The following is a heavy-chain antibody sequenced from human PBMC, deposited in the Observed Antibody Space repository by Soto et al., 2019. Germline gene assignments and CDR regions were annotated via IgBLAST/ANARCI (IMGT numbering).Heavy chain of an antibody. V-gene: IGHV3-30-3*01. D-gene: IGHD3-22*01. CDR2: ILYDGSNK. CDR1: GFTFSSYA. CDR3: ARDRSSLYDSSGYAFDP. Sequence: GGSLRLSCAASGFTFSSYAMHWVRQAPGKGLEWVAVILYDGSNKYYADSVKGRFTISRDNSKNTLYLQMNSLRAEDTAVYYCARDRSSLYDSSGYAFDPWGQGTLVTVSS. J-gene: IGHJ5*02.